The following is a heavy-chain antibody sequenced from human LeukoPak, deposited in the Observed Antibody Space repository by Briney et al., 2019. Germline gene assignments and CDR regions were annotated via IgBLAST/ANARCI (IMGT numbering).Heavy chain of an antibody. D-gene: IGHD6-13*01. CDR1: GGSISSNY. Sequence: PSETLSLTCSVSGGSISSNYWSWMRQPPGKGLEWIGYINYSGSTNYNPSLKSRVTISVDTSKNQFSLKVTSVTAADTGVCYCARGSDSSTLNWFDPWGQGTLVTVSS. CDR3: ARGSDSSTLNWFDP. J-gene: IGHJ5*02. V-gene: IGHV4-59*01. CDR2: INYSGST.